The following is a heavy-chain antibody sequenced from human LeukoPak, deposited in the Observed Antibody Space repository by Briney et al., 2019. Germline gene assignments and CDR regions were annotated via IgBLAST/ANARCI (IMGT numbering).Heavy chain of an antibody. D-gene: IGHD4-11*01. J-gene: IGHJ3*02. CDR3: ATTRITVTPADAFDI. CDR1: GYSFTSYW. Sequence: GESLKISCKGSGYSFTSYWIGWVRQMPGKGLEWMGIIYPGDSDTRYSPSFQGQVTISADKSISTAYLQWSSLKASDTAMYYCATTRITVTPADAFDIWGQGTMVTVSS. CDR2: IYPGDSDT. V-gene: IGHV5-51*01.